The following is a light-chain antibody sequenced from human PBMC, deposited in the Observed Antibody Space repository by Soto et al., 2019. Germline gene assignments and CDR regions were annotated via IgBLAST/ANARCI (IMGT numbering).Light chain of an antibody. V-gene: IGKV1-39*01. CDR1: QSVSSY. J-gene: IGKJ4*01. Sequence: DIQMTQSPSSLSASVGDRVTITCRASQSVSSYLNWYQQKPGQAPKLLIYAASSWQSGIPSRFSGSGSGTDFTLTISSLQPEDFATYYCQHNFSSPLTFGGGTKLEIK. CDR3: QHNFSSPLT. CDR2: AAS.